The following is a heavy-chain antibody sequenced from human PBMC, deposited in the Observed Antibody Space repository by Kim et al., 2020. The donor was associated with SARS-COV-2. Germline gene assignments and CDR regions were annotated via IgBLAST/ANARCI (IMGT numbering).Heavy chain of an antibody. CDR1: GFTFSSYG. CDR3: AKDLSRGWEPDYYYYGMDV. Sequence: GGSLRLSCAASGFTFSSYGMHWVRQAPGKGLEWVAVISYDGSNKYYADSVKGRFTISRDNSKNTLYLQMNSLRAEDTAVYYCAKDLSRGWEPDYYYYGMDVWGQGTTVTVSS. D-gene: IGHD1-26*01. CDR2: ISYDGSNK. J-gene: IGHJ6*02. V-gene: IGHV3-30*18.